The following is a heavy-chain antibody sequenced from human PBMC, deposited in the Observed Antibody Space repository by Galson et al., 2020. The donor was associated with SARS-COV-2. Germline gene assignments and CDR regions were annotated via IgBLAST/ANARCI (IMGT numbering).Heavy chain of an antibody. CDR1: GFTFRSSG. J-gene: IGHJ5*02. V-gene: IGHV3-30*03. CDR2: ISYDGSTK. CDR3: ASDQASPLLRYLDAWFEP. Sequence: GESLQIPCAASGFTFRSSGLHWVRQAPGKGLAWVAVISYDGSTKYYADSVKGRFTISRDNSKNTLDLQMNSLRAEGTAVYYCASDQASPLLRYLDAWFEPWGQGTRVTVSS. D-gene: IGHD3-9*01.